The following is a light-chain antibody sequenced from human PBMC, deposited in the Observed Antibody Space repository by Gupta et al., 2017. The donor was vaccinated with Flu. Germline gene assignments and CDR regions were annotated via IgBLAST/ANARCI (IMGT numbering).Light chain of an antibody. CDR2: GDH. CDR3: AAWDDSMNGHYV. Sequence: VTISCSGSSSNIGRYSVNCYQQVPGTAPKLLIYGDHQRPSGGPVRFSGSTSGTSASLAISGLQSEDEADDYCAAWDDSMNGHYVFGTGTEVTVL. CDR1: SSNIGRYS. J-gene: IGLJ1*01. V-gene: IGLV1-44*01.